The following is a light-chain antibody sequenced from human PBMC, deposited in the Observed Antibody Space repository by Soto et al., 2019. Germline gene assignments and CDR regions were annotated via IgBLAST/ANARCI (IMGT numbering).Light chain of an antibody. Sequence: DIQMTQSPSSLSASVGDRVTITCRASQDIRNHLGWYQKKSGKAPKRLIHDASNLQSGVPSRFSGSGSGTEFTLTISSLQPEDFATYYWLQYNSFPRTFGQGTKVEVK. CDR1: QDIRNH. J-gene: IGKJ1*01. CDR3: LQYNSFPRT. CDR2: DAS. V-gene: IGKV1-17*01.